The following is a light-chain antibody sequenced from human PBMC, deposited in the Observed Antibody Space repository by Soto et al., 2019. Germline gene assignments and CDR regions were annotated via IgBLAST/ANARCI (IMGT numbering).Light chain of an antibody. CDR2: DAS. V-gene: IGKV3-11*01. Sequence: EIVLPQSPATLSLSPGERATLSCRSSQSVSSYLAWYQQKPGQPPRLLIYDASNRATGIPARFSGGGSGTDFTLTISSLEPEDFAVYYCQQRRNWPPITFGQGTRLEIK. CDR3: QQRRNWPPIT. CDR1: QSVSSY. J-gene: IGKJ5*01.